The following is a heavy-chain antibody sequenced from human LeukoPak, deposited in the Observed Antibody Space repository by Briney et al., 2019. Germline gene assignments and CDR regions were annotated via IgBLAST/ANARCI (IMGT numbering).Heavy chain of an antibody. V-gene: IGHV4-59*01. D-gene: IGHD1-26*01. CDR3: TRDRRRDLLHAFDI. CDR2: IDYIGST. Sequence: PSETLSLTCTVSGGTISRYYWSWIRRPPGKGLEWIAYIDYIGSTNYNPSLKSRLTISLDASKNQFSLKLSSVTAADTAVYYCTRDRRRDLLHAFDIWGQGTMVTISS. CDR1: GGTISRYY. J-gene: IGHJ3*02.